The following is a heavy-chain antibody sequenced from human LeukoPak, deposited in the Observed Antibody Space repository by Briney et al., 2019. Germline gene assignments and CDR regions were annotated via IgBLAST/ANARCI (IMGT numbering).Heavy chain of an antibody. V-gene: IGHV1-3*01. D-gene: IGHD6-19*01. CDR1: GYTFTSYA. J-gene: IGHJ4*02. Sequence: ASVKVSCTASGYTFTSYAMHWVRQAPGQRLEWMGWINAGNGNTKYSQKFQGRVTITRDTSASTAYMELSSLRSEDTAVYYCARDLNGYSSGWYYWGQGTPVTVSS. CDR2: INAGNGNT. CDR3: ARDLNGYSSGWYY.